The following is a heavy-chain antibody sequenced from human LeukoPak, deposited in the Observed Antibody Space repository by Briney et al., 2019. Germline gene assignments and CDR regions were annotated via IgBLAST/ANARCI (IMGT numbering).Heavy chain of an antibody. J-gene: IGHJ4*02. CDR2: ISAYNGNT. CDR1: GYTFTNYG. Sequence: GASVKVSCKASGYTFTNYGISWVRQAPEQGLEWMGWISAYNGNTNYAQNLQGRVTMTTDTSTSTTYMELRSLRSDDTAVYYCARSTGTTYDYWGQGTLVTVSS. V-gene: IGHV1-18*01. D-gene: IGHD4-17*01. CDR3: ARSTGTTYDY.